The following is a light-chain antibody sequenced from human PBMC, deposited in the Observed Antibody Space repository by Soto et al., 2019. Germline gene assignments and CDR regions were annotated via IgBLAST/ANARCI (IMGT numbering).Light chain of an antibody. CDR3: QQYNDWPLT. V-gene: IGKV3-15*01. Sequence: IVLTQSQATLSLSPGERATLSCRASQSVSTNLAWYQQKPGQAPRLLIYGAFTRATGIPATFSGTGSGTEFTLTISSLQSEDFAVYYCQQYNDWPLTFGQGTKVDI. CDR1: QSVSTN. CDR2: GAF. J-gene: IGKJ1*01.